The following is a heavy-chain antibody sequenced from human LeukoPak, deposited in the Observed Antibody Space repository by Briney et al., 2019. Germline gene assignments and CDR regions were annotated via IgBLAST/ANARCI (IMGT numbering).Heavy chain of an antibody. D-gene: IGHD2-15*01. J-gene: IGHJ3*02. CDR3: ASPNWVVAAKADAFDI. V-gene: IGHV4-39*07. Sequence: PSETLSLTCIVSGGSISSSSYYWGWIRQPPGKGLEWIGSIYYSGSTYYNPSLKSRVTISVDTSKNQFSLKLSSVTAADTAVYYCASPNWVVAAKADAFDIWGQGTMVTVSS. CDR1: GGSISSSSYY. CDR2: IYYSGST.